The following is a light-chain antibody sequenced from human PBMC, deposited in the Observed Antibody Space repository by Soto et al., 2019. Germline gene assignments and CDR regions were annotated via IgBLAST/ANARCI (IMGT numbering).Light chain of an antibody. CDR3: QQYHNSPLT. CDR1: QSVSSN. Sequence: EIVLTQSPGTLSLSPGERATLSCRASQSVSSNLAWYQQKPGQAPRLLIYGASTRATGIPARFSGSGSGTDFTLTISRLEPEDFAVYYCQQYHNSPLTFGQGTKVDIK. V-gene: IGKV3-20*01. CDR2: GAS. J-gene: IGKJ1*01.